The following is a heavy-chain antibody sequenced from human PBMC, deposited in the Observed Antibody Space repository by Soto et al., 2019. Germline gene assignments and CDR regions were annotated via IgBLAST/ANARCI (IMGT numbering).Heavy chain of an antibody. V-gene: IGHV4-59*01. CDR2: IYYSGSN. Sequence: SETLSLTCTVSGGSISSYYWSWIRQPPGKGLEWIGYIYYSGSNNYNPSLKSRVTISVDTSKNQFSLKLSSVTAADTAVYYCARDSGYCSGGSCYPDYWGQGTLVTVSS. J-gene: IGHJ4*02. CDR1: GGSISSYY. CDR3: ARDSGYCSGGSCYPDY. D-gene: IGHD2-15*01.